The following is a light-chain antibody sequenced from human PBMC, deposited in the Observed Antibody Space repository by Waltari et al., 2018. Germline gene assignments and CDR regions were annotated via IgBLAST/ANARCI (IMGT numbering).Light chain of an antibody. V-gene: IGKV3-20*01. CDR1: QSVSSSY. CDR3: QHFGSSLPYT. J-gene: IGKJ2*01. Sequence: EIVLTQSPGTLSLSPGERATLSCRASQSVSSSYLAWCQQKPGQAPRLLIYGASSRASGIPDRFSGSGSRTDFTLTISRLEPEDFAVYYCQHFGSSLPYTFGQGTKLEIK. CDR2: GAS.